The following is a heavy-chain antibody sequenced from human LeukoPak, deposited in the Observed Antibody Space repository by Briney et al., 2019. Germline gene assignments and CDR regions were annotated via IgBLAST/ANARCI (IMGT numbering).Heavy chain of an antibody. J-gene: IGHJ6*02. CDR1: GYTFTSYG. CDR3: ARVTTVVTNYYYGMDV. Sequence: ASVTVSCKASGYTFTSYGISWVRQAPGQGLEWMGWISAYNGNTNYAQKLQGRVTMTTDTSTSTAYMELRSLRSDDTAVYYCARVTTVVTNYYYGMDVWGQGTTVTVSS. V-gene: IGHV1-18*01. CDR2: ISAYNGNT. D-gene: IGHD4-23*01.